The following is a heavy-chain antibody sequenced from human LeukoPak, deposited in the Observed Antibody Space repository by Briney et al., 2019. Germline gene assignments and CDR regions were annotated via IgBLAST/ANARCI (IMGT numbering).Heavy chain of an antibody. CDR1: GFTFSSYS. Sequence: GGTLRLSCAASGFTFSSYSWHWVRQPPGKGLEGVAVITYGGSNKYYADSVKGRFTISRDNSKNTLYLQMHSLRAADTAVYYCARDLGQGGGATTVWGQGTMVTVSS. CDR2: ITYGGSNK. J-gene: IGHJ3*01. D-gene: IGHD1-26*01. CDR3: ARDLGQGGGATTV. V-gene: IGHV3-30-3*01.